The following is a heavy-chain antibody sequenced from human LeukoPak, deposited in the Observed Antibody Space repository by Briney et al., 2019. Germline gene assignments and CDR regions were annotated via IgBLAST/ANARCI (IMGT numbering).Heavy chain of an antibody. CDR1: GGSISSSSYY. V-gene: IGHV4-39*07. CDR3: ARGLTSGYYGHYYMDV. CDR2: IYYSRST. Sequence: SETLSLTCTVSGGSISSSSYYWGWIRQPPGKGLEWIGSIYYSRSTYYNPSLKSRVTVSVDTSKNQFSLKLTSVTAADTAVYYCARGLTSGYYGHYYMDVWGKGTTVTVSS. J-gene: IGHJ6*03. D-gene: IGHD3-22*01.